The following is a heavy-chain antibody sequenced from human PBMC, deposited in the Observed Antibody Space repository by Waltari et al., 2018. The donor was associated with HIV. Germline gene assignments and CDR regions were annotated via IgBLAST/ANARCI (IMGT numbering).Heavy chain of an antibody. V-gene: IGHV1-8*01. CDR1: GYTFTSYD. CDR2: MNPNSGNT. D-gene: IGHD3-3*01. Sequence: QVQLVQSGAEVKKPGASVKVSCKASGYTFTSYDINWVRQAAGQGLEWMGWMNPNSGNTGYAQKFQGRVTMTRNTSISTAYMELSSLRSEDTAVYYCARASRNQKIFGVVLSVYNWFDPWGQGTLVTVSS. J-gene: IGHJ5*02. CDR3: ARASRNQKIFGVVLSVYNWFDP.